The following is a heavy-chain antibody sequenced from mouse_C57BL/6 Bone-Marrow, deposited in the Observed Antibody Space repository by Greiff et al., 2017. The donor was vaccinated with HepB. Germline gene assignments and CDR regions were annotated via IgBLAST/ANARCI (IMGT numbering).Heavy chain of an antibody. CDR1: GYTFTSYW. V-gene: IGHV1-69*01. J-gene: IGHJ1*03. D-gene: IGHD1-1*01. CDR2: IDPSDSYT. Sequence: QVQLQQPGAELVMPGASVKLSCKASGYTFTSYWMHWVKQRPGQGLEWIGEIDPSDSYTNYNQKFKGKSTLTVDKSSSTAYMQLSSLTSEDSAVYYGASYYYGSSHWYFDVWGTGTTVTVSS. CDR3: ASYYYGSSHWYFDV.